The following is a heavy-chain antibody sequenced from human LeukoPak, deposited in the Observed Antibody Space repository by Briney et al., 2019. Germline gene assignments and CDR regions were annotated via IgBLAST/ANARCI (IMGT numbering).Heavy chain of an antibody. D-gene: IGHD6-13*01. Sequence: PGGSLRLSCAASGFTFSSYSMNWVRQAPGKGLEWVSSISSSSSYIYYADSVKGRFTISRDNAKNSLYLQMNSLRAEDTAVYYCAGTRRKYSSSWYYFDYWGQGTLVTVSS. CDR2: ISSSSSYI. CDR3: AGTRRKYSSSWYYFDY. V-gene: IGHV3-21*01. J-gene: IGHJ4*02. CDR1: GFTFSSYS.